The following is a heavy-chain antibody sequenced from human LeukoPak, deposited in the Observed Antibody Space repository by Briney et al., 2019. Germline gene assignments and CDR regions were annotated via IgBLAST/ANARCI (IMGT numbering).Heavy chain of an antibody. J-gene: IGHJ3*02. CDR1: GFTFTNYW. D-gene: IGHD2-8*02. CDR3: ARHWWHGLDI. CDR2: INQDGSGE. V-gene: IGHV3-7*01. Sequence: TGGSLRLSCAASGFTFTNYWVTWVRQAPGKGLEWVANINQDGSGESYVDSVKGRFTISRDNVKNSVSLQMHGLRVEDTAVYYCARHWWHGLDIWGHGTLVTVSS.